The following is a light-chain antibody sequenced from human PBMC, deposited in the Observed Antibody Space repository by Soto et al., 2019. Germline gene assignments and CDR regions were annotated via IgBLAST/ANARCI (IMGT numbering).Light chain of an antibody. Sequence: LTHPASVSGSPGQSVTISCTGTSSDVGGHDYVSWYQQHPGKAPKLIIYEVRNRPSGVSNRFSGSKSGNTASLTISGLQAEDEADYYCSSYSSTTLVFGTGTKVTVL. CDR1: SSDVGGHDY. V-gene: IGLV2-14*01. CDR2: EVR. CDR3: SSYSSTTLV. J-gene: IGLJ1*01.